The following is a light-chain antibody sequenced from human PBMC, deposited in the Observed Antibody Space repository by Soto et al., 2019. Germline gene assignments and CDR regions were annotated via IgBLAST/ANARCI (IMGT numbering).Light chain of an antibody. V-gene: IGLV1-51*01. CDR1: SSNIGKNY. CDR2: DNN. J-gene: IGLJ1*01. Sequence: QSVLTQPPSVSAAPGQKVTISCSGRSSNIGKNYVSWYRQLPGTAPKLLIYDNNERPSGIPDRFSGSKSGTSATLGITGLQTGDEADYYCGSWDSSLSAYVFATGTKVTVL. CDR3: GSWDSSLSAYV.